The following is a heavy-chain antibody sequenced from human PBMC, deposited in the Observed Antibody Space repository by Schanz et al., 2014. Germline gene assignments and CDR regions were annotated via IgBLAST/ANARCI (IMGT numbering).Heavy chain of an antibody. V-gene: IGHV3-66*01. CDR1: GFTFSDYY. D-gene: IGHD5-12*01. J-gene: IGHJ4*02. CDR3: ASPSGYSDYGTYFDF. CDR2: IYSGIGA. Sequence: EVQLVESGGGLVKPGGSLRLSCAASGFTFSDYYMSWIRQAPGKGLEWVSVIYSGIGAYYADSVKDRFTVSRDNSRNTLYLQMNSLRTEDTAVYYCASPSGYSDYGTYFDFWGQGTLVTVSS.